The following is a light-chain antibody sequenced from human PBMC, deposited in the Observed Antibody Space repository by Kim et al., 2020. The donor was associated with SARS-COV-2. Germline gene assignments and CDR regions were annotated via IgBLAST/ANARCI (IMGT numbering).Light chain of an antibody. J-gene: IGKJ2*02. Sequence: DIVMTQSPDSLAVSLGERATINCKSSQSVLYSSNNNNYLAWYQQSPGQPPKLLIYWASTRESGVPDRFSGSGSGTDFTLTISSLQAEDVAVYYCQQYYSSPRTFGQGTKLEIK. CDR3: QQYYSSPRT. CDR2: WAS. CDR1: QSVLYSSNNNNY. V-gene: IGKV4-1*01.